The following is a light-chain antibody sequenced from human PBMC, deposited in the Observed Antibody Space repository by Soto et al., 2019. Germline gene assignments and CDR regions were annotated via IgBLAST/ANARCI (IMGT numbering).Light chain of an antibody. CDR1: QSISGW. V-gene: IGKV1-5*01. CDR2: DVS. CDR3: LQYHNLWA. J-gene: IGKJ1*01. Sequence: DIQMTQSPSTLSASVGDRVTITCRASQSISGWLAWYQQKPGKAPKLLIYDVSSLESGVPSRFSGSGSGTEFTLTISSLQSEDFAVYSCLQYHNLWAFGQGTKVDIK.